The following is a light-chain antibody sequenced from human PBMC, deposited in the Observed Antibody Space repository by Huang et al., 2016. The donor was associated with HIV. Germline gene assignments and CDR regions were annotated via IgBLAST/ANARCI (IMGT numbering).Light chain of an antibody. J-gene: IGKJ1*01. CDR3: QQYHSLPWT. CDR2: ATS. Sequence: DIQMTQSPSSLSASVGDRVTITCRASQGIGNSLAWYQQKPEKAPRLLLYATSTLESGVPSRFSSSGSGTHYNLTINTLQPEDIASYYCQQYHSLPWTFGQGTKVEIK. CDR1: QGIGNS. V-gene: IGKV1-NL1*01.